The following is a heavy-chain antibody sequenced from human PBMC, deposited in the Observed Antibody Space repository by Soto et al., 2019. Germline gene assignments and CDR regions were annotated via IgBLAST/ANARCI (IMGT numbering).Heavy chain of an antibody. CDR2: IIPIFCTA. V-gene: IGHV1-69*06. CDR1: GGTFSSYA. D-gene: IGHD1-1*01. CDR3: ARGGSGNLQDY. J-gene: IGHJ4*02. Sequence: GASVKVSCKASGGTFSSYAISWVRQTPGQGLEWMGGIIPIFCTASYAQKFQGRVTITAKKPTSTAYMERSSLRSEDTAVYYGARGGSGNLQDYWGKGTRVTVS.